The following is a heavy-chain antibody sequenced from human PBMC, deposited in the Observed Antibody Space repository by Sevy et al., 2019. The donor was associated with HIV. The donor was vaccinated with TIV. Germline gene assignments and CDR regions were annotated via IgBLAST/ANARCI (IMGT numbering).Heavy chain of an antibody. CDR3: ARDGGYSIKWYPLY. Sequence: GGSLRLSCAASGFAFSSHAMHWVRQAPGKGLEWVAVISYEGTATFYAASVEGRFTISRDNSKSMLSLQINSLRPEDTAVYYCARDGGYSIKWYPLYWGHGTLVTVSS. J-gene: IGHJ4*01. D-gene: IGHD6-13*01. CDR1: GFAFSSHA. CDR2: ISYEGTAT. V-gene: IGHV3-30-3*01.